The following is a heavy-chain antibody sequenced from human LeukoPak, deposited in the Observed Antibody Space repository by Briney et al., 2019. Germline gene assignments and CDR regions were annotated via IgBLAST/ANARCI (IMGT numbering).Heavy chain of an antibody. J-gene: IGHJ3*02. D-gene: IGHD3-22*01. V-gene: IGHV1-8*02. CDR2: MNPNSGNT. CDR1: GYTFTSYA. CDR3: AVYDSSGYYYSNDAFDI. Sequence: ASVKVSCKASGYTFTSYAMHWVRQAPGQRLEWMGWMNPNSGNTGYAQKFQGRVTMTRNTSISTAYMELSSLRSEDTAVYYCAVYDSSGYYYSNDAFDIWGQGTMVTVSS.